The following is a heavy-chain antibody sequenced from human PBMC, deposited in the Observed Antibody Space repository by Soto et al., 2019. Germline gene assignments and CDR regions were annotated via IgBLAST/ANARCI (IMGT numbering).Heavy chain of an antibody. CDR2: IYSGGST. Sequence: EVQVVESGGGLIQPGGSLRLSCAASGFTVSSNYMSWVRQAPGKGLEWVSVIYSGGSTYYADSAKGRFTISRDNSKNMLYLQMNSLRAEDTAVYYCARDRYSGYDYYYFGLDVWGPGTTVTVSS. CDR3: ARDRYSGYDYYYFGLDV. V-gene: IGHV3-53*01. D-gene: IGHD5-12*01. CDR1: GFTVSSNY. J-gene: IGHJ6*02.